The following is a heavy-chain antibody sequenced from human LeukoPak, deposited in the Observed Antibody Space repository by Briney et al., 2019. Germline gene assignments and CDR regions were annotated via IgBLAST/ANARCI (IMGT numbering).Heavy chain of an antibody. CDR3: AGTGSSWSYNWFDP. CDR2: IKQDGSEK. V-gene: IGHV3-7*01. J-gene: IGHJ5*02. Sequence: GGSLRLSCAASGFTFSSYWMTWVRQAPGKGLEWVANIKQDGSEKYYVDSVKGRFTISRDNAMNSLYLQMNSLRAEDTAVYYCAGTGSSWSYNWFDPWGQGTLVTVSS. D-gene: IGHD6-13*01. CDR1: GFTFSSYW.